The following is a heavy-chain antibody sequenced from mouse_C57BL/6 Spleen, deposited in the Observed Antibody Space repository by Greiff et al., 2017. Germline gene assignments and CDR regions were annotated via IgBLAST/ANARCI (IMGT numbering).Heavy chain of an antibody. CDR2: IDPETGGT. Sequence: QVQLQQSGAELVRPGASVTLSCKASGYTFTDYEMHWVKQTPVHGLEWIGAIDPETGGTAYNQKFKGKAILTAAQSSSTAHMELRSLTSEDSAVYYCTIWGTISSYYAVDYWGQGTSVTVSS. CDR3: TIWGTISSYYAVDY. V-gene: IGHV1-15*01. J-gene: IGHJ4*01. D-gene: IGHD1-1*02. CDR1: GYTFTDYE.